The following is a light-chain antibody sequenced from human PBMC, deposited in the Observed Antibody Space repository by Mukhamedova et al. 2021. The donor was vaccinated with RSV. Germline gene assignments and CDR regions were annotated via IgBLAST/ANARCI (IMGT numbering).Light chain of an antibody. CDR3: QQYENWPPSVS. J-gene: IGKJ2*03. Sequence: SQSVSSNLAWYQHKPGQAPRLLIYGASTRATGLPARFSGSGSGTEFTLTISSMQSEDFAVYYCQQYENWPPSVSFGQGTKLEIK. CDR2: GAS. V-gene: IGKV3-15*01. CDR1: QSVSSN.